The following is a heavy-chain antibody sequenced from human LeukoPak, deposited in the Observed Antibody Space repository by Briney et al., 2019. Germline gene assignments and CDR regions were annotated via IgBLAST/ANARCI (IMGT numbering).Heavy chain of an antibody. J-gene: IGHJ4*02. D-gene: IGHD3-10*01. CDR1: GFDFNIYE. CDR3: AGSRYPEPQDLNY. V-gene: IGHV3-48*03. Sequence: GVSLRLSCAASGFDFNIYEMNWVRQAPGKGLEWVSYIRADGATIYYADSVKGRFTISRDNLKSSLFLQMSSLRAEDTAVYYCAGSRYPEPQDLNYWGQGTLVIVS. CDR2: IRADGATI.